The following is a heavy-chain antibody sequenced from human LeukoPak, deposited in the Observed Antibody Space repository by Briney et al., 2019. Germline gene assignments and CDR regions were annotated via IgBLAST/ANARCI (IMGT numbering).Heavy chain of an antibody. CDR2: IYYSGST. Sequence: ASETLSLTCTVSGGSISSYYWSWIRQPPGKGLEWIGYIYYSGSTNYNPSLKSRVTISVDTSKNQFSLKLSSVTAADTGVYYCAAYSGSYSFLVYWGQGTLVTVSS. V-gene: IGHV4-59*01. CDR1: GGSISSYY. J-gene: IGHJ4*02. CDR3: AAYSGSYSFLVY. D-gene: IGHD1-26*01.